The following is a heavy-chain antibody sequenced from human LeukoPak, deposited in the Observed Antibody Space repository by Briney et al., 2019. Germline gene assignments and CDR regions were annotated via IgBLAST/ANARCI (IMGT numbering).Heavy chain of an antibody. CDR2: ISGSGGST. CDR1: GFTFSSYA. Sequence: PGGSLRLSCAASGFTFSSYAMSWVRQAPGKGLEWVSAISGSGGSTYYADSVKGRFTISRDNSKNTLYLQMNSLRAEDTAVYYCAKAGLGDRARYYFDYWGQGILVTVSS. CDR3: AKAGLGDRARYYFDY. J-gene: IGHJ4*02. D-gene: IGHD3-16*01. V-gene: IGHV3-23*01.